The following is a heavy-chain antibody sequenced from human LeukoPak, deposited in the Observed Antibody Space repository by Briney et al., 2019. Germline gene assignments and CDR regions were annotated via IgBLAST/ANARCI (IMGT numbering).Heavy chain of an antibody. CDR2: IRYDGSNK. CDR1: GFTFSSYG. CDR3: ATDHTLYYDFWSGYPSSEYYFDY. Sequence: GGSLRLSCAASGFTFSSYGMHWVRQAPGKGLEWVAFIRYDGSNKYYADSVTGRFTISRDNSKNTLYLQMNRLRAEDTAVYYCATDHTLYYDFWSGYPSSEYYFDYWGQGTLVTVSS. V-gene: IGHV3-30*02. J-gene: IGHJ4*02. D-gene: IGHD3-3*01.